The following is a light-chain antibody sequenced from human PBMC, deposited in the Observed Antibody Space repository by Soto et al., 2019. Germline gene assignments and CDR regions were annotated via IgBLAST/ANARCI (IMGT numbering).Light chain of an antibody. J-gene: IGKJ1*01. Sequence: DIQMTQSPSTLSASVGDRVTITCRASQSISSWLAWYQQKPGKAPKLLIYDASSLESGVPSRFSGSGSGTEFTLTISSLQPDGFATYDCQQYNSYSWTVGQGTKVEIK. V-gene: IGKV1-5*01. CDR2: DAS. CDR3: QQYNSYSWT. CDR1: QSISSW.